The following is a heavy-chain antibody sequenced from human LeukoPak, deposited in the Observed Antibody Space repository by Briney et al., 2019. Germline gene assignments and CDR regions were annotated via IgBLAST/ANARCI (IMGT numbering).Heavy chain of an antibody. Sequence: GGSLRLSCAASGFSFSVYEIHWVRQAPGKGLEWVAFIRYDGSNKYYADSVKGRFTISRDNSKNTLYLQMNSLRAEDTAVYYCAKEDIVVVVAATDYYYYYMDVWGKGTTVTVSS. V-gene: IGHV3-30*02. D-gene: IGHD2-15*01. CDR1: GFSFSVYE. J-gene: IGHJ6*03. CDR2: IRYDGSNK. CDR3: AKEDIVVVVAATDYYYYYMDV.